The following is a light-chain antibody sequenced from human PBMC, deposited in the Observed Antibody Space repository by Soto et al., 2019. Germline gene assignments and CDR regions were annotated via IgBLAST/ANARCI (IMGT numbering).Light chain of an antibody. CDR2: GAS. Sequence: EIVLAQSPGTLSLSPGSRATLSCRASQSFISTYLAWYQQKPGQAPRLLVYGASSRATGIPDRFSGFGSGTDFTLTISRLEPEDCAVYFCQQYRSSPIPFGQGTRLEIK. CDR3: QQYRSSPIP. CDR1: QSFISTY. J-gene: IGKJ5*01. V-gene: IGKV3-20*01.